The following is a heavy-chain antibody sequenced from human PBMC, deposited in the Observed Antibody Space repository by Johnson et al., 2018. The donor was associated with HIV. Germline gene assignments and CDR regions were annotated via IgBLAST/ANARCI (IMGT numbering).Heavy chain of an antibody. CDR1: GFTFSNAW. CDR2: IKSKTDGGTT. J-gene: IGHJ3*02. CDR3: TTGRQLAAFDI. D-gene: IGHD6-6*01. V-gene: IGHV3-15*01. Sequence: VQLVESGGGLVQPGGSLRVSCAASGFTFSNAWMSWVRQAPGKGLEWVGRIKSKTDGGTTDYAAPVKGRFTISRDDSKNTLYLQMNSLKTEDTAVYYCTTGRQLAAFDIWGQGTMVTVSS.